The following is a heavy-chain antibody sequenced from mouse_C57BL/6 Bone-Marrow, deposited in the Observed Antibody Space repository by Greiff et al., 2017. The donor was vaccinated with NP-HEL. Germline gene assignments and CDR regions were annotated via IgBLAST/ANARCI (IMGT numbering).Heavy chain of an antibody. Sequence: QVQLQQPGAELVRPGSSVKLSCKASGYTFASYWMDWVKQRPGQGLEWIGNIYTSDSETHYNQKFKDKATLTVDKSSSTAYMQLSSLTSEDSAVYYGARSGLVYWYFDVWGTGTTVTVSS. J-gene: IGHJ1*03. CDR3: ARSGLVYWYFDV. V-gene: IGHV1-61*01. CDR2: IYTSDSET. D-gene: IGHD2-2*01. CDR1: GYTFASYW.